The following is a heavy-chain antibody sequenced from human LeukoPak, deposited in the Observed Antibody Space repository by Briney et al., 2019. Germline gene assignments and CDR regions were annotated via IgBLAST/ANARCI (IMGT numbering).Heavy chain of an antibody. D-gene: IGHD6-19*01. CDR1: GFTFSSYW. CDR3: ASTLYSSGWYVLDAFDI. CDR2: INHSGST. V-gene: IGHV4-34*01. J-gene: IGHJ3*02. Sequence: GSLRLSCAASGFTFSSYWMSWIRQPPGKGLEWIGEINHSGSTNYNPSLKSRVTISVDTSKNQFSLKLSSVTAADTAVYYCASTLYSSGWYVLDAFDIWGQGTMVTVSS.